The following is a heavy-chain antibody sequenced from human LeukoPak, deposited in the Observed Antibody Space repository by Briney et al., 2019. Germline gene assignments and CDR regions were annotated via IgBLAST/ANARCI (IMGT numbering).Heavy chain of an antibody. V-gene: IGHV4-61*02. D-gene: IGHD3-22*01. CDR2: IYTSGST. CDR3: ARDQADYYDTSGYSH. CDR1: GGSISSGSYS. J-gene: IGHJ4*02. Sequence: SETLSPTCTVSGGSISSGSYSWNWIRQPAGKGLEWIGRIYTSGSTNYNPSLKSRVTISVDTSKNQFSLKLSSVTAADTAVYYCARDQADYYDTSGYSHWGQGTLVTVSS.